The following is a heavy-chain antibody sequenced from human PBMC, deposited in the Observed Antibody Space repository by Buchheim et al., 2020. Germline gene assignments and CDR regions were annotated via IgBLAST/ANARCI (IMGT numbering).Heavy chain of an antibody. J-gene: IGHJ5*02. V-gene: IGHV4-59*12. Sequence: QVQLQESGPGLVKPSETLSLTCTVSGGSISSYYWSWIRQPPGKGLEWIGYIYYSGSTNYNPSLKSRVTISVDTSKNQFSLKLSSGTAADTAVYYCARERIAAAGTAWFDPWGQGTL. CDR2: IYYSGST. CDR1: GGSISSYY. D-gene: IGHD6-13*01. CDR3: ARERIAAAGTAWFDP.